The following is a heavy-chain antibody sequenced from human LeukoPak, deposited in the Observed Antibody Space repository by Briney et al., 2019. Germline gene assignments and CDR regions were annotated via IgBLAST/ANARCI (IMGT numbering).Heavy chain of an antibody. CDR2: INPNSGGT. CDR1: GYTFTGYY. J-gene: IGHJ4*02. D-gene: IGHD5-18*01. CDR3: ARDRSPAPGRSYGRGHFDY. Sequence: ASVKVSCKASGYTFTGYYIHWVRQAPGQGLEWMGWINPNSGGTNYAQKFQGRVTMTRATSISTAYMDLNSLLSDDTAVYYCARDRSPAPGRSYGRGHFDYWGQGTLVTVSS. V-gene: IGHV1-2*02.